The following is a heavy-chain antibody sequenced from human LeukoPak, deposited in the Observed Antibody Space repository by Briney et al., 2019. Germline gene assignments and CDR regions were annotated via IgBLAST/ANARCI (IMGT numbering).Heavy chain of an antibody. CDR2: VYYTGST. D-gene: IGHD3-10*01. CDR1: GGSISSYY. Sequence: SETLSLTCTVSGGSISSYYWSWVRQPPGKGLEWIGFVYYTGSTNYSPSLKSRVTISVDTSKNQFSLKLSSVTAADTAVYYCARGARYGSGSYPRAKLGPFDYWGQGTLVAVSS. J-gene: IGHJ4*02. V-gene: IGHV4-59*12. CDR3: ARGARYGSGSYPRAKLGPFDY.